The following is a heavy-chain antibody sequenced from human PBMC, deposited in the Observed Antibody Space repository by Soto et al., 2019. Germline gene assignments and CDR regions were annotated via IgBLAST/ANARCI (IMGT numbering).Heavy chain of an antibody. J-gene: IGHJ4*02. V-gene: IGHV3-30*03. Sequence: QVYLVESGGGVVQSGRSLRLSCAASGFPFSFYGMHWVRQAPGKGLEWVAILTSDGSYKSYGDSVKGRFTISRDNSKNTLYLQMNSLGVEDTGIYYCACGGSFHYWGQGTLVTVSS. CDR1: GFPFSFYG. D-gene: IGHD3-16*01. CDR3: ACGGSFHY. CDR2: LTSDGSYK.